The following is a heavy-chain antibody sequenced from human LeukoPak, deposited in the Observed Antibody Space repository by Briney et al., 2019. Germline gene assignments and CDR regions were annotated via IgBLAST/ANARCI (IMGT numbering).Heavy chain of an antibody. CDR3: AGHRHCSSTSCPIDY. D-gene: IGHD2-2*01. J-gene: IGHJ4*02. V-gene: IGHV4-59*08. CDR2: IYYSGSA. CDR1: VGSISSYY. Sequence: PSETLSLTCTVSVGSISSYYWSWIRQPPGKGLEWIGYIYYSGSANYNPSLKSRVTISVDTSKNQFSLKLSSVTAADTAVYYCAGHRHCSSTSCPIDYWGQGTLVTVSS.